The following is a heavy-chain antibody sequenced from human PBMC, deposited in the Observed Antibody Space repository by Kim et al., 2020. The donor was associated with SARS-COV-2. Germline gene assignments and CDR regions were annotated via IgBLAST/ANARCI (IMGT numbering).Heavy chain of an antibody. V-gene: IGHV3-48*02. D-gene: IGHD3-3*01. J-gene: IGHJ4*02. CDR3: ARVSGFWSGFFDY. Sequence: AASGKGLFTISRDNAKNSLYLQMNSLRDEDTAVYYCARVSGFWSGFFDYWGQGTLVTVSS.